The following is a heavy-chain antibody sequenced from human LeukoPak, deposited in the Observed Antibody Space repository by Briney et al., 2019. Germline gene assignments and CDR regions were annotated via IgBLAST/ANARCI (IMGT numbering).Heavy chain of an antibody. J-gene: IGHJ4*02. CDR3: AREVPGGSSWFDY. V-gene: IGHV3-30-3*01. D-gene: IGHD6-13*01. CDR2: ISYDGSNK. Sequence: GGSLRLSCAASGFTFSSYAMHWVRQAPGKGLEWVAVISYDGSNKYYADSVKGRFTISRDNAKNSLYLQMNSLRAEDTAVYYCAREVPGGSSWFDYWGQGTLATVSS. CDR1: GFTFSSYA.